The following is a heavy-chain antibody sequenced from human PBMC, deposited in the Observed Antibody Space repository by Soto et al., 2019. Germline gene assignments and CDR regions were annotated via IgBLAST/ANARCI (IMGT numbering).Heavy chain of an antibody. Sequence: GASVKVSCKTSGYTFTSYGFSWVRQAPGQGLEWMGWISAYNGNTNYAQKLQGRVTMTTDTSTSAAYMELRSLRSDDTAVYYCAAPLSYSYGLDYWGQGTLVTVSS. D-gene: IGHD5-18*01. J-gene: IGHJ4*02. CDR3: AAPLSYSYGLDY. CDR2: ISAYNGNT. V-gene: IGHV1-18*01. CDR1: GYTFTSYG.